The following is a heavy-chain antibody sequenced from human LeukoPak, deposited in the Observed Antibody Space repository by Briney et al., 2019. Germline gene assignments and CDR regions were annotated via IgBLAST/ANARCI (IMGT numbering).Heavy chain of an antibody. V-gene: IGHV3-48*04. D-gene: IGHD3-10*02. CDR1: GFTFSSYG. CDR3: AELGITMIGGV. Sequence: TGGSLRLSCVASGFTFSSYGMNWVRQAPGKGLEWVSYISSSGSTIYYADSVKGRFTISRDNAKNSLYLQMNSLRAEDTAVYYCAELGITMIGGVWGKGTTVTISS. J-gene: IGHJ6*04. CDR2: ISSSGSTI.